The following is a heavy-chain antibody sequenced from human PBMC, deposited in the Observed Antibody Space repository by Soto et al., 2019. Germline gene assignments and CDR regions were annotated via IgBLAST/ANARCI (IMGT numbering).Heavy chain of an antibody. CDR2: INSDASHT. D-gene: IGHD2-2*01. V-gene: IGHV3-74*01. CDR3: FRDGHCITTGCDGSRFDP. J-gene: IGHJ5*02. Sequence: GGSLRLSCAASGFTFSTYWMHWIRQVPGKGLEWVSRINSDASHTYYADSVKGRFTISRDNAKNTLHLEMKSLRAEDTAVYYCFRDGHCITTGCDGSRFDPWGQGTLVTVSS. CDR1: GFTFSTYW.